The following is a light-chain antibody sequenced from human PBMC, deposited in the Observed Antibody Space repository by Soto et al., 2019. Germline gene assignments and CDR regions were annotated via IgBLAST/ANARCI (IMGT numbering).Light chain of an antibody. CDR1: QSVSSSY. CDR3: QQYGRTPLT. J-gene: IGKJ4*01. CDR2: GAS. V-gene: IGKV3-20*01. Sequence: DIVLTQSPATLSLSPGERATLSCRSSQSVSSSYLAWYQQKPGQAPRLLIYGASSRATGIPDRFSGSGSGTDFTLTISRLEPEDFAVYHCQQYGRTPLTFGGGTKVDIK.